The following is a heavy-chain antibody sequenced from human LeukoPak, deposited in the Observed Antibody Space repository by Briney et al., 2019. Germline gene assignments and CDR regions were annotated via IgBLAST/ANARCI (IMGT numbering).Heavy chain of an antibody. J-gene: IGHJ4*02. CDR2: MNPNSGNT. CDR1: GYTFTNFD. Sequence: AASVKVSCKASGYTFTNFDINWVRQATGQGLEWMGWMNPNSGNTGSAQKFQGRVTITTDTSISTAYMELSSLRYEDTAVYYCARVGYSNSYDYWGQGTLVTVSS. CDR3: ARVGYSNSYDY. V-gene: IGHV1-8*03. D-gene: IGHD4-11*01.